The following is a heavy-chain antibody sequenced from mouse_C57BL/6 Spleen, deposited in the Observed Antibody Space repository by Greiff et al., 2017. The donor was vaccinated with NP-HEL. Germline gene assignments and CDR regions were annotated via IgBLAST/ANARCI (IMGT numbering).Heavy chain of an antibody. Sequence: LQQPGAELVRPGSSVKLSCKASGYTFTSYWMHWVKQRPIQGLEWIGNIDPSDSETHYNQKFKDKATLTVDKSSSTAYMQLSSLTSEDSAVYYCARDGRSGYFDVWGTGTTVTVSS. CDR2: IDPSDSET. V-gene: IGHV1-52*01. CDR1: GYTFTSYW. J-gene: IGHJ1*03. CDR3: ARDGRSGYFDV. D-gene: IGHD3-1*01.